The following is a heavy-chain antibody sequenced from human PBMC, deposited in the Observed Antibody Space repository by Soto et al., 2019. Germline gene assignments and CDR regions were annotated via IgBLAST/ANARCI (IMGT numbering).Heavy chain of an antibody. V-gene: IGHV1-3*01. CDR1: GYTFTSYA. CDR2: INAGNGNT. D-gene: IGHD4-17*01. CDR3: ARDYGDYVVWFDP. Sequence: ASVKVSCKASGYTFTSYAMHWVRQAPGQRLEWMGWINAGNGNTKYSQKFQGRVTITRDTSASTAYMELSSLRSEDTAVYYCARDYGDYVVWFDPWGQGTLVTVSS. J-gene: IGHJ5*02.